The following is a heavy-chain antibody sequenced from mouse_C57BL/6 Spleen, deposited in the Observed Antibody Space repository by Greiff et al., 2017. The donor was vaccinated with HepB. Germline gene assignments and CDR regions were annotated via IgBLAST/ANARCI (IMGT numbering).Heavy chain of an antibody. V-gene: IGHV1-42*01. D-gene: IGHD2-13*01. CDR1: GYSFTGYY. CDR3: ARRVRDVRLDY. Sequence: EVQLQQSGPELVKPGASVTISCKASGYSFTGYYMNWVKQSPEKSLEWIGEINPSTGGTTYNQKFKAKATLTVDKSSSTAYMQLKSLTSEDSAVYYCARRVRDVRLDYGGQGTTLTVSS. CDR2: INPSTGGT. J-gene: IGHJ2*01.